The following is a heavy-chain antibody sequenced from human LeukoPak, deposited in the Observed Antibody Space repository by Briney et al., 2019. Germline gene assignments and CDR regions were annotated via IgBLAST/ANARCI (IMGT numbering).Heavy chain of an antibody. Sequence: ASVKVPCKASGGTFSSYTISWVRQAPGQGLEWMGRIIPILGTANYAQKFQGRVTITADKSTSTAYMELSSLRSEDTAVYYCARIPYYYDSSGSHDAFDIWGQGTMVTVSS. CDR2: IIPILGTA. V-gene: IGHV1-69*08. CDR1: GGTFSSYT. D-gene: IGHD3-22*01. CDR3: ARIPYYYDSSGSHDAFDI. J-gene: IGHJ3*02.